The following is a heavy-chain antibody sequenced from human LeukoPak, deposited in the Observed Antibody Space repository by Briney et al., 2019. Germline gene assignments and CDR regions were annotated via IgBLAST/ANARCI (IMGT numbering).Heavy chain of an antibody. D-gene: IGHD2-21*01. J-gene: IGHJ3*02. CDR2: ISSSGSTI. V-gene: IGHV3-48*03. Sequence: GGSLRLSCAASGFTFSSYEMNWVRQAPGKGLEWVSYISSSGSTIYYADSVKGRFTISRDNAKNSLYLQMNSLRAEDTAVYYCARGQGAGDFDIWGQGTMVTVSS. CDR3: ARGQGAGDFDI. CDR1: GFTFSSYE.